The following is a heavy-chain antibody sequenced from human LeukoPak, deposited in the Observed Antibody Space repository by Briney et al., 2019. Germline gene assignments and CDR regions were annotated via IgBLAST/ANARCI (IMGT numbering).Heavy chain of an antibody. V-gene: IGHV4-61*02. J-gene: IGHJ6*03. Sequence: PSQTLSLTCTVSGGSISSGSYYWSWIRQPAGKGLEWIGRIYTSGSTNYNPSLKSRVTISVDTSKNQFSLKLSSVTAADTAVYYCARVRGHYGGSGSYIYYMDVWGRGTTVTVSS. CDR2: IYTSGST. CDR1: GGSISSGSYY. CDR3: ARVRGHYGGSGSYIYYMDV. D-gene: IGHD3-10*01.